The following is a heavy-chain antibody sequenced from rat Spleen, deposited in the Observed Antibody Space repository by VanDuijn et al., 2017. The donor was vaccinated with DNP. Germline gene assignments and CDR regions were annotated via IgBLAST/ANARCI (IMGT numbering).Heavy chain of an antibody. CDR3: AIDLQTGRA. D-gene: IGHD3-2*01. V-gene: IGHV5-7*01. CDR2: ISSGGDSA. Sequence: EVQVVQSGGGLVQPGRSLKLSCAVSGLTFSHYGMAWVRQAPKEGLEWVATISSGGDSAYYRDSVKGRFTISRDNAKSTLYLQMDSLRSEDTATYYCAIDLQTGRAWGQGVMVTVSS. CDR1: GLTFSHYG. J-gene: IGHJ2*01.